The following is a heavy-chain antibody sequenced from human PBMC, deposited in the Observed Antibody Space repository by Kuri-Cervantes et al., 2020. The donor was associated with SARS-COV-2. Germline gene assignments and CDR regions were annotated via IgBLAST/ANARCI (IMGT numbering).Heavy chain of an antibody. Sequence: LSLTCAASGFTFSSYAMSWVRGAPGKGLEWVAAISSGSYITHYADSVKGRFTISRDDSKNTLHLQMNSLRAEDTAVYYCAKFYRDIVVVPAARGFYFDYWGQGTLVTVSS. CDR3: AKFYRDIVVVPAARGFYFDY. J-gene: IGHJ4*02. CDR2: ISSGSYIT. D-gene: IGHD2-2*01. CDR1: GFTFSSYA. V-gene: IGHV3-23*01.